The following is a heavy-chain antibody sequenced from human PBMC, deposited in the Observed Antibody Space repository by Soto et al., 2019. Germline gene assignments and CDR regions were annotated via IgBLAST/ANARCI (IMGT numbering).Heavy chain of an antibody. CDR3: AKDLLPNTVTTCGS. CDR1: GFTFDSYG. J-gene: IGHJ5*02. D-gene: IGHD4-17*01. Sequence: QVQLVESGGGVVQPGRSLRLSCAASGFTFDSYGMHWVRQAPGKGREWVAVISSDGNNKYYADSVKGRFTISRDNFKNTLYLQMSSLRADDTAVYYCAKDLLPNTVTTCGSWGQGTLVTVSS. CDR2: ISSDGNNK. V-gene: IGHV3-30*18.